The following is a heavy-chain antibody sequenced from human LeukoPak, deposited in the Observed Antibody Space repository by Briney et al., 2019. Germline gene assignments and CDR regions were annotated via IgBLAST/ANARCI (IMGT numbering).Heavy chain of an antibody. J-gene: IGHJ3*02. CDR1: GGSISSWI. V-gene: IGHV4-59*01. CDR2: IDYRGNS. D-gene: IGHD2-21*02. CDR3: GRDHPLADCAVDI. Sequence: PSETQTSTCSVSGGSISSWIWSGIRQPPGKGLEWIGYIDYRGNSNYNPSLKSRVTISADPSKNQFSLKLTSVTAADTAVYHCGRDHPLADCAVDIWGRGKMLTVCS.